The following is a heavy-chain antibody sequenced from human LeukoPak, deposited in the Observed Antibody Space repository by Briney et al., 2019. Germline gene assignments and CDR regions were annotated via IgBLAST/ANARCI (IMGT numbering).Heavy chain of an antibody. J-gene: IGHJ4*02. Sequence: SGPTLVNPPETLTLTCTVSGFSLSNARMGVSWIRQPPGKALEWLSHIFSNDEKSYSTSQKSRVTISKDTSKSQVVLTMTNMDPVDTATYYCARILRGSFYDYVWGSYRPLDYWGQGTLVTVSS. D-gene: IGHD3-16*02. CDR3: ARILRGSFYDYVWGSYRPLDY. V-gene: IGHV2-26*01. CDR2: IFSNDEK. CDR1: GFSLSNARMG.